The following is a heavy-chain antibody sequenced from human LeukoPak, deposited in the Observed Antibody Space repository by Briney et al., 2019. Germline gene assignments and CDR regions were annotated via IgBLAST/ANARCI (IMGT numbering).Heavy chain of an antibody. D-gene: IGHD3-10*01. CDR3: ARGMRNAYGSGPPLYY. CDR2: INHSGST. V-gene: IGHV4-34*01. Sequence: SETLSLTCAVYGGSFSGYYWSWIRQPPGKGLEWIGEINHSGSTNYNPSLKSRVTISVDTSKNQFSLKLSSVTAADTAVYYCARGMRNAYGSGPPLYYWGQGTLVTVSS. CDR1: GGSFSGYY. J-gene: IGHJ4*02.